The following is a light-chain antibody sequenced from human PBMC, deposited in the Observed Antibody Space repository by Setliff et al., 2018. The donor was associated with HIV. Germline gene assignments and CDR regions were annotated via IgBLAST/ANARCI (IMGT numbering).Light chain of an antibody. J-gene: IGLJ2*01. CDR2: EVN. CDR1: RDDVGAYNY. Sequence: QSALTQPASVSGSPGQSITIACTGSRDDVGAYNYVSWYQQHPGKAPKLMISEVNKRPSCVSNRFSGSKSGNTASLTISGLQAEDESDYYCTPYTTRSTLVFGGGTKVTVL. CDR3: TPYTTRSTLV. V-gene: IGLV2-14*01.